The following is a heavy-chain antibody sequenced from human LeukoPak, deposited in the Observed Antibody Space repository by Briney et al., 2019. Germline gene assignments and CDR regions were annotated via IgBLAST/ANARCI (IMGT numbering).Heavy chain of an antibody. V-gene: IGHV3-21*01. J-gene: IGHJ2*01. CDR1: GYTLTELS. Sequence: GASVKVSCKVSGYTLTELSMHWVRQAPGKGLEWVSSISSGSSYIYYADSVKGRFTISRDNAKNSLYLQMNSLRAEDTAVYYCAGSDTTGYIPREWDYWYFDLWGRGALVTVSS. CDR2: ISSGSSYI. CDR3: AGSDTTGYIPREWDYWYFDL. D-gene: IGHD1-1*01.